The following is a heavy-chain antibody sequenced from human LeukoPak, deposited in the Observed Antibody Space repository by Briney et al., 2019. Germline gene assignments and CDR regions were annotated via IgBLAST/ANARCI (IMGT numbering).Heavy chain of an antibody. D-gene: IGHD4-17*01. CDR2: IYHSGST. V-gene: IGHV4-30-2*01. CDR1: GEGNSGGGCG. Sequence: QRLTLTWTGAGEGNSGGGCGWRWIRQKTGKGLEWIGYIYHSGSTYYNPSLKSRVTISVDRSKNQFSLKLSSVTAADTAVYYCARLYGDYDYWGQGTLVTVSS. J-gene: IGHJ4*02. CDR3: ARLYGDYDY.